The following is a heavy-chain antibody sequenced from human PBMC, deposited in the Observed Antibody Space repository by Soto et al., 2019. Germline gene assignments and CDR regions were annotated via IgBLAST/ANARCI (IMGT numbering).Heavy chain of an antibody. D-gene: IGHD2-15*01. CDR1: GFTFSVYT. CDR2: ISEDSSTL. J-gene: IGHJ6*02. V-gene: IGHV3-21*06. Sequence: GGSLRLSCAASGFTFSVYTMMWVRQAPGKGLEWVAAISEDSSTLRYADSVKGRFTISRENAKNSLYLQMNSLRVEDTAMYYCVKEAEICSGSCYKNGLDVWGQGTTVTV. CDR3: VKEAEICSGSCYKNGLDV.